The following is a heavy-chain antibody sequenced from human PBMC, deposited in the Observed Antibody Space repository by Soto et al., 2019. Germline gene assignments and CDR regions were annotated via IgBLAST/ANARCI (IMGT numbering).Heavy chain of an antibody. D-gene: IGHD3-10*01. Sequence: QVQLQESGPGLVKPSETLSLTCTVSGGSISSYYWSWIRQPPGKGLEWIGYIYYSGSTNYNPSLMSRVSISGDASRIPFSLKLSCVAAADTAVYYCARGRSGGNWFDPWGQGTLVTVAS. V-gene: IGHV4-59*01. CDR3: ARGRSGGNWFDP. J-gene: IGHJ5*02. CDR1: GGSISSYY. CDR2: IYYSGST.